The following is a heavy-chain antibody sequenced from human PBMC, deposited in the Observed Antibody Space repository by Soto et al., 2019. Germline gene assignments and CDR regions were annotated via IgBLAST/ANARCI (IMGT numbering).Heavy chain of an antibody. Sequence: GGSLRLSCAASGFTFSSYGMHWVRQAPGKGLEWVSYISYTGSTIYYADSVRGRFTISRDNSKNSLYLQMNSLRAEDTAVYYCARGLRNYYDRSGLHYWGQGTLVTVSS. V-gene: IGHV3-48*04. CDR2: ISYTGSTI. J-gene: IGHJ4*02. CDR1: GFTFSSYG. D-gene: IGHD3-22*01. CDR3: ARGLRNYYDRSGLHY.